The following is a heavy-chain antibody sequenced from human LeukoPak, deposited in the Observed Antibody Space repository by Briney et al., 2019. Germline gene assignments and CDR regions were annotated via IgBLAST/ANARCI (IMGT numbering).Heavy chain of an antibody. D-gene: IGHD6-13*01. CDR1: GGSISSGGYY. V-gene: IGHV4-30-2*01. J-gene: IGHJ5*02. CDR3: ARGVTYSSSRYDWFDP. CDR2: IYHSGST. Sequence: PSQTLSLTCTVSGGSISSGGYYWSWIRQPPGKGLEWIGYIYHSGSTYYNPSLKSRVTISVDRSKNQFFLKLSSVTAADTAVYYCARGVTYSSSRYDWFDPWGQGTLVTVSS.